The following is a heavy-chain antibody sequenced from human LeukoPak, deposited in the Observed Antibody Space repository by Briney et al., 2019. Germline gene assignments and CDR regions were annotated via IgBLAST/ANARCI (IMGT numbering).Heavy chain of an antibody. V-gene: IGHV3-23*01. CDR2: ISGSGGST. Sequence: GGSLRLSCAASGFTFSSYAMSWVRQAPGKGLEWVSAISGSGGSTYYADSVKGRFTISRDNAKNSLYLQMNSLRAEDTAVYYCARDADYCSSTSCHVDYWGQGTLVTVSS. CDR3: ARDADYCSSTSCHVDY. D-gene: IGHD2-2*01. J-gene: IGHJ4*02. CDR1: GFTFSSYA.